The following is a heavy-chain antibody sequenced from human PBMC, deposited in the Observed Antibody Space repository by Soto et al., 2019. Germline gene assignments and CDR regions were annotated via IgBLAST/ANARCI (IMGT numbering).Heavy chain of an antibody. J-gene: IGHJ6*02. Sequence: ELQLLESGGGLVQPGGSLRLSCAASGFTFSNYALSWVRQAPGKGPEWVSTISATGDTTYYADSVKGRFTVSRDSSKTTLYLQMNTLRAEDTAIYYCVRDWSGSTCPCMDVWGQGTTVTVSS. CDR3: VRDWSGSTCPCMDV. D-gene: IGHD3-3*01. V-gene: IGHV3-23*01. CDR2: ISATGDTT. CDR1: GFTFSNYA.